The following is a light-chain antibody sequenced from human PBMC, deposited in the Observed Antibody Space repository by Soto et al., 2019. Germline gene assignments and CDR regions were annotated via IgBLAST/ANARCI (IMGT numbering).Light chain of an antibody. V-gene: IGKV1-39*01. CDR1: QSISTY. CDR3: QQSASSPIFN. J-gene: IGKJ3*01. CDR2: GAS. Sequence: DIQMTQSPSSLSASVGDRVTITCRASQSISTYLNWYQQKPGKAPKLLIYGASSLQSGVPSRFSGTGSGADFTLIISSLQPEDFATYYCQQSASSPIFNFGPGTKVDI.